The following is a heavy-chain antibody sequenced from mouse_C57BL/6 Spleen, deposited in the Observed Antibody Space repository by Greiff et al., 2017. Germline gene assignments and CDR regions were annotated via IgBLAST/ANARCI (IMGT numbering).Heavy chain of an antibody. D-gene: IGHD2-3*01. J-gene: IGHJ3*01. Sequence: QVQLKQSGAELVRPGASVTLSCKASGYTFTDYEMHWVKQTPVHGLEWIGAIDPETGGTAYNQKFKGKAILAADKSSSTAYMELRSLTSEDSAVYYCTGGDGYPSWFAYWGQGTLVTVSA. CDR2: IDPETGGT. CDR3: TGGDGYPSWFAY. V-gene: IGHV1-15*01. CDR1: GYTFTDYE.